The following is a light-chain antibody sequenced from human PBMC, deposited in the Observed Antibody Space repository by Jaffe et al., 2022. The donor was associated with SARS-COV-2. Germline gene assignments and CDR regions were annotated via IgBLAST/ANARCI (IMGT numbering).Light chain of an antibody. CDR1: QSVLYSSNNKNY. J-gene: IGKJ4*01. Sequence: DIVMTQSPDSLAVSLGERATINCKSSQSVLYSSNNKNYLAWYQQKPGQPPKLLIYWASTRESGVPDRFSGSGSGTDFSLTVSSLQAEDVAVYYCQQYYTIVPNFGGGTKVEIK. CDR2: WAS. V-gene: IGKV4-1*01. CDR3: QQYYTIVPN.